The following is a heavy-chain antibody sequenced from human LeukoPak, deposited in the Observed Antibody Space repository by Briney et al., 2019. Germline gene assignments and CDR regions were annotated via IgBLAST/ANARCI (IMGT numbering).Heavy chain of an antibody. D-gene: IGHD5-24*01. J-gene: IGHJ4*02. Sequence: GSLRLSCAASGFTFSSYAMSWIRQPPGKGLEWIGEINHSGSTNYNPSLKSRVTISVDTSKNQFSLKLSSVTAADTAVYYCARRREMADFDYWGQGTLVIVSS. CDR1: GFTFSSYA. CDR3: ARRREMADFDY. V-gene: IGHV4-34*01. CDR2: INHSGST.